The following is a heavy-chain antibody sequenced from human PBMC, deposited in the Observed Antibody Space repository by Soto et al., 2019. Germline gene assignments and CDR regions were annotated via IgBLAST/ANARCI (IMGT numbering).Heavy chain of an antibody. CDR1: GFDFNNYA. Sequence: GGSLRLSCTASGFDFNNYAVSWVRQAPGKGLEWVALMTGSPYHADSVKGRFTIFRDDSKNTLYLQMNSLRPAGTAVYYCAKDRHRSGSPHPFDYWGQVTLVTVSS. D-gene: IGHD3-22*01. J-gene: IGHJ4*02. V-gene: IGHV3-23*01. CDR2: MTGSP. CDR3: AKDRHRSGSPHPFDY.